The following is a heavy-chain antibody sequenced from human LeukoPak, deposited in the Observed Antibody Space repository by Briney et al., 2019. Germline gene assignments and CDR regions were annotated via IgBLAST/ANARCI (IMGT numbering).Heavy chain of an antibody. Sequence: SVKVSCKASGGTFSSYTISWVRQAPGQGLQWMGRMIPILGIANYAQKFQGRVTITADKSTSTAYMELSSLRSEDTAVYYCARDGNDILTAYYFDYWGQGTLVTVSS. D-gene: IGHD3-9*01. V-gene: IGHV1-69*04. CDR1: GGTFSSYT. J-gene: IGHJ4*02. CDR2: MIPILGIA. CDR3: ARDGNDILTAYYFDY.